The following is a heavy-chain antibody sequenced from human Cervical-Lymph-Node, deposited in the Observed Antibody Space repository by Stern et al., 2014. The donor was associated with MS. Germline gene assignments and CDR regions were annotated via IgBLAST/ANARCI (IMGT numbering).Heavy chain of an antibody. J-gene: IGHJ4*02. CDR3: AKSGPGIVPGRAANLFDY. D-gene: IGHD1-26*01. CDR1: GFTFSSYG. Sequence: QVQLVQSGGGVVQPGRSLRLSCAASGFTFSSYGMHWVRQAPDKGLEWGAVISYDGSLKYFGDSVKGRFTISRDNSKNTVYLQMNSLRVEDTAVYYCAKSGPGIVPGRAANLFDYWGLGTLVTVSS. CDR2: ISYDGSLK. V-gene: IGHV3-30*18.